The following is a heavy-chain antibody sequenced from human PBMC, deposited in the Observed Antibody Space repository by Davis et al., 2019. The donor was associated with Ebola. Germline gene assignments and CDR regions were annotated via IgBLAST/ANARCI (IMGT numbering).Heavy chain of an antibody. CDR1: GFTFSSYS. CDR2: ISSSSSTI. J-gene: IGHJ4*02. Sequence: PGGSLRLSCAASGFTFSSYSMNWVRQAPGKGLEWVSYISSSSSTIYYADSVKGRFTISRDNSKKTLYLQMNSLRAEDTAVYYCARRADYWGQGTLVTVSS. CDR3: ARRADY. V-gene: IGHV3-48*01.